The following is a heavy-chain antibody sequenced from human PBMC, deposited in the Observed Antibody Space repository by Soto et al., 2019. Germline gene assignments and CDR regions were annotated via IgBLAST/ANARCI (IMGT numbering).Heavy chain of an antibody. Sequence: GSLRLSCAASGFTFNNYGMHWVRQAPGKGLEWVVVISFDGRNSYYLDSVKGRFTISRDNSKNTLYLDMTSLRPEDTAIYYCVKQTGSGSYYNAGSGGHFDSWGQEILVTV. J-gene: IGHJ4*02. V-gene: IGHV3-30*18. D-gene: IGHD3-10*01. CDR2: ISFDGRNS. CDR3: VKQTGSGSYYNAGSGGHFDS. CDR1: GFTFNNYG.